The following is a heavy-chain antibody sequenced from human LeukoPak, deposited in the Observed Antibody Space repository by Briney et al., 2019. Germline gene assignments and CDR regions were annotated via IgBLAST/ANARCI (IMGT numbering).Heavy chain of an antibody. V-gene: IGHV3-48*01. CDR2: ITGSSSTI. CDR1: GFTFSSYS. Sequence: GGSLRPSCAASGFTFSSYSMNWVRQAPGKGPEWISWITGSSSTIIYADSVKGRFTISRDNAKNSLYLQMNSLRAEDTAVYYCARDQDYGFTYWGQGTLVTVSS. D-gene: IGHD4-17*01. CDR3: ARDQDYGFTY. J-gene: IGHJ4*02.